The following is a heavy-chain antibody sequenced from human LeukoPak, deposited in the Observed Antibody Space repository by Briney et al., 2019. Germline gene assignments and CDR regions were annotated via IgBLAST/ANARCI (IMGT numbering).Heavy chain of an antibody. V-gene: IGHV4-30-4*01. CDR1: GGSISSGDYY. Sequence: NPSETLSLTCTVSGGSISSGDYYWSWIRQPPGKGLEWIGYIYYSGSTYYNPSLKSRVTISVDTSKNQFSLKLSSVTAADTAVYYCASSYGREGFDYWGQGTLVTVSS. D-gene: IGHD5-18*01. CDR3: ASSYGREGFDY. CDR2: IYYSGST. J-gene: IGHJ4*02.